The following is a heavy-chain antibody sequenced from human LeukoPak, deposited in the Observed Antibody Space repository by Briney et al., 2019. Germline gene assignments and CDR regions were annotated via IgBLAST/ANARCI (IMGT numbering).Heavy chain of an antibody. CDR1: GFSVTSNH. CDR3: AREVGADY. CDR2: IYTGGTT. V-gene: IGHV3-66*01. Sequence: PGGSLRLSCAASGFSVTSNHMNWVRQAPGKGLEWVSIIYTGGTTRYADSLNDRFTISRDDSINTLYLQMNSLRAEDTAVYYCAREVGADYWGQGTLVTVSS. D-gene: IGHD1-26*01. J-gene: IGHJ4*02.